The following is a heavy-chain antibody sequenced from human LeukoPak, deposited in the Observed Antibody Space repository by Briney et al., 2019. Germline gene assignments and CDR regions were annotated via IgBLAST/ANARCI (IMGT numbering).Heavy chain of an antibody. J-gene: IGHJ4*02. D-gene: IGHD4-17*01. CDR2: INPNSGGT. Sequence: ASVKVSCKASGYTXTGYYMHWVRQAPGQGLEWMGWINPNSGGTNYAQKFQGRVTMTRDTSISTAYMELSRLRSDDTAVYYCARDSDYGDYGDYWGQGTLVTVSS. CDR3: ARDSDYGDYGDY. V-gene: IGHV1-2*02. CDR1: GYTXTGYY.